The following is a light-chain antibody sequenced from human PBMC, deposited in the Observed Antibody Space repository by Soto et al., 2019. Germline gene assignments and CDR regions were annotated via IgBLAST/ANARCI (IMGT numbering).Light chain of an antibody. Sequence: QSALSQPPSASGSPGQSVTISCTGTSSDVGGYNYVSWYQQDPGKAPKLMIYEVNKRPSGVPDRFPGSKSGNTASLTVSGLQPEDDSDYYCSSYAGSNNVVFGGGTQLTVL. J-gene: IGLJ7*01. V-gene: IGLV2-8*01. CDR1: SSDVGGYNY. CDR2: EVN. CDR3: SSYAGSNNVV.